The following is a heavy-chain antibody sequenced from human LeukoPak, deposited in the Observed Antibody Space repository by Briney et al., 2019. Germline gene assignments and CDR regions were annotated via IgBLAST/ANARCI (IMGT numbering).Heavy chain of an antibody. V-gene: IGHV1-8*01. D-gene: IGHD6-19*01. Sequence: ASVKVSCKASGYTFTSYDINWVRQATGQGLEWMGCMNPNSGNTGYAQKFQGRVTMTRNTSISTAYMELSSLRSEDTAVYYCARGPLSQWKPHHAFDIWGQGTMVTVSS. CDR2: MNPNSGNT. CDR3: ARGPLSQWKPHHAFDI. CDR1: GYTFTSYD. J-gene: IGHJ3*02.